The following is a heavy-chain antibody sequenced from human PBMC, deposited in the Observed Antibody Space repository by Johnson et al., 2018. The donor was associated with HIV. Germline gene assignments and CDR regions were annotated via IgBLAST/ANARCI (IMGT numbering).Heavy chain of an antibody. Sequence: VQLVESGGGLVQPGGSLRLSCAASGFTFSSYAMSWVRQAPGKGLEWVSAISGSGGSTYYADSVKGRFTISRDNSKNTLYLQMDGLRPEDTALYYCAKDLGERECEEWASDYYDFGRDYPCLAPRGVLATFDMWGQGTMVTVSS. V-gene: IGHV3-23*04. CDR2: ISGSGGST. J-gene: IGHJ3*02. D-gene: IGHD3-3*01. CDR1: GFTFSSYA. CDR3: AKDLGERECEEWASDYYDFGRDYPCLAPRGVLATFDM.